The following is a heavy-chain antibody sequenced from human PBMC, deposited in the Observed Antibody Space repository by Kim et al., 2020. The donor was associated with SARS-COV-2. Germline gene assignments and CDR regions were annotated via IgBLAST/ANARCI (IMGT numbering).Heavy chain of an antibody. CDR1: GYSFSSSW. D-gene: IGHD2-2*01. J-gene: IGHJ5*02. CDR3: VKHTTSSADP. Sequence: GESLKISCKGSGYSFSSSWIAWVRQMPGKGLEWMGIIYLGDSDTRYSPSFQSQVTISADKSISTAYLQWSSLKASDTAIYYCVKHTTSSADPWGQGTLVTVSS. CDR2: IYLGDSDT. V-gene: IGHV5-51*01.